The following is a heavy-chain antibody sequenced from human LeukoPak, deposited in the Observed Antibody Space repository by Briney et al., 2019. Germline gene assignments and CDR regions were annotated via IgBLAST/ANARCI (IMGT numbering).Heavy chain of an antibody. CDR2: IFGSGGSP. CDR3: GKTTVGYSSGQKPAWPVDY. J-gene: IGHJ4*02. V-gene: IGHV3-23*01. CDR1: GFTFGSHA. Sequence: GGSLRLSCEASGFTFGSHAMYWVRQAPGKGLEWVAGIFGSGGSPHYADPVKGRFTNSRDNSRNTVYLQINGLRAEDTAVYYCGKTTVGYSSGQKPAWPVDYWGQGTLVTVSS. D-gene: IGHD5-18*01.